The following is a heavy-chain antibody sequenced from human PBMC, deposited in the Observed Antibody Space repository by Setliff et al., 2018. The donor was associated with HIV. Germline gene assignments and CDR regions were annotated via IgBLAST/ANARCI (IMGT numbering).Heavy chain of an antibody. D-gene: IGHD2-2*01. CDR1: GFTLREVS. CDR3: AIDMVGGWLRPMPDF. CDR2: FDPEDGET. V-gene: IGHV1-24*01. J-gene: IGHJ4*02. Sequence: ASVKVSCKVSGFTLREVSMHWVRQAPAKGLEWMGYFDPEDGETVYALKFQGRVTMTEDTSTDTAYMELRGLRAEDTAVYYCAIDMVGGWLRPMPDFWGQGALVTVSS.